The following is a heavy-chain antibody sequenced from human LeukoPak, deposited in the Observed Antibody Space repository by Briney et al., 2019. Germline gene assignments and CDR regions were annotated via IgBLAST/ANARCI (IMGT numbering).Heavy chain of an antibody. D-gene: IGHD6-13*01. CDR3: ARGAGWYSGSPYNWFDP. J-gene: IGHJ5*02. V-gene: IGHV3-21*01. CDR1: GFTFSSYS. CDR2: ISSSSSYI. Sequence: GGSLRLSCAASGFTFSSYSMNWVRQAPGKGLEWVSSISSSSSYIYYADSVKGRFTISRDNAKNSLYLQMNSLRAEDTAVYYCARGAGWYSGSPYNWFDPWGQGTLVTVSS.